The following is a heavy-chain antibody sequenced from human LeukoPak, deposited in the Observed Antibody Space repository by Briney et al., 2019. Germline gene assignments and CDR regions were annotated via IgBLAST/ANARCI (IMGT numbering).Heavy chain of an antibody. J-gene: IGHJ6*02. V-gene: IGHV3-30*02. CDR2: KRYDGSDK. CDR3: ARIDGMYAMDV. Sequence: GGSLRLFCAASGFSLNSYGMHWVRQAPGKGLEWVAFKRYDGSDKFYADSVKGRFTMSRDNSKNTVFLQMNTLIPDDTAVYYCARIDGMYAMDVWGQGTTVIVSS. CDR1: GFSLNSYG. D-gene: IGHD1-14*01.